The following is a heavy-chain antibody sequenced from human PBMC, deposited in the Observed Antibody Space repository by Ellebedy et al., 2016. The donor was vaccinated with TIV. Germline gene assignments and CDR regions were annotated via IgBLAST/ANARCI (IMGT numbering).Heavy chain of an antibody. J-gene: IGHJ5*02. CDR3: ARARGPLRWFDP. V-gene: IGHV4-59*01. CDR2: IYYSWST. CDR1: GGSISGYY. Sequence: MPSETLSLTCTVSGGSISGYYWSWIRQPPGTGLERIGYIYYSWSTNYNASLKSRVTISVDTSKNQFSLKLSFVTAADTAVYYCARARGPLRWFDPWGQGTLVTVSS.